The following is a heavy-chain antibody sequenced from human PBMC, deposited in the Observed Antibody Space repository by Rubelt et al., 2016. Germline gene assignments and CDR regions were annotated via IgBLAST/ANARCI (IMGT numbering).Heavy chain of an antibody. J-gene: IGHJ4*02. V-gene: IGHV4-4*01. CDR3: ATLSTASYIDY. CDR2: IYHSGST. D-gene: IGHD1-1*01. Sequence: KGLQWIGEIYHSGSTNYNPSLKSRVTISVDKSKNQFSLKLSSVTAADTAMYFCATLSTASYIDYWGQGTPVAVSS.